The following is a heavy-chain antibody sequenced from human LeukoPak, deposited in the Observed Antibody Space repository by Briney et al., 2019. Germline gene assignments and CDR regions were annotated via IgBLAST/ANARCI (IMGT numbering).Heavy chain of an antibody. V-gene: IGHV4-59*08. D-gene: IGHD5-12*01. CDR3: AGHSGYGSRGDAFDI. Sequence: SETLSLTCTVSGGSISSYYWSWIRQPPGKGLEWIGYIYYSGSTNYNPSLKSRVTISVDTSKNQFSLKLSSVTAADTAVYYCAGHSGYGSRGDAFDIWGQGKMVTASS. CDR1: GGSISSYY. CDR2: IYYSGST. J-gene: IGHJ3*02.